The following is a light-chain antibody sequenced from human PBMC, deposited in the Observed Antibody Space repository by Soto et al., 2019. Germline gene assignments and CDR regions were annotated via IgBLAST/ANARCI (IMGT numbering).Light chain of an antibody. Sequence: EIVMTQSPATLSVSPGERATLSCRASQSVSNNLAWYHQKPGQAPRLLIYGASTRATGVPARFSGSGSGTEFTLTISSLQSEDFAVYYCQQYNNWLWTFGQGTKVDIK. CDR3: QQYNNWLWT. CDR2: GAS. J-gene: IGKJ1*01. V-gene: IGKV3-15*01. CDR1: QSVSNN.